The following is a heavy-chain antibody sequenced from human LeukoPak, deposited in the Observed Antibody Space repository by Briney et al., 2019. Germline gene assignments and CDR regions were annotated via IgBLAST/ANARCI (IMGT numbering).Heavy chain of an antibody. J-gene: IGHJ4*02. CDR3: AMILTGYYSNDY. CDR2: INSDGCST. V-gene: IGHV3-74*01. D-gene: IGHD3-9*01. CDR1: GFTFSSYW. Sequence: GGSLRLSCAASGFTFSSYWMHWVRQAPGKGLVWVSRINSDGCSTSYADSVKGRFTISRDNAKNTLYLQMNSLRAEDTAVYYCAMILTGYYSNDYWGQGTLVTVSS.